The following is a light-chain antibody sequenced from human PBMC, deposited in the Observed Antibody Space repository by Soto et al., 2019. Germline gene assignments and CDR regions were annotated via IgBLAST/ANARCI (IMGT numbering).Light chain of an antibody. V-gene: IGLV1-51*01. J-gene: IGLJ1*01. CDR1: SSNLGKNY. CDR2: DNV. CDR3: GTWDTSLRAFV. Sequence: QSVLTQPPSVSATPGQKVTISCSGSSSNLGKNYVSWYQQLPGTAPKLLIYDNVYRPSGIPDRFAGSKSGTSATLGITGLQTEDGGDYYCGTWDTSLRAFVFGTGTKVTVL.